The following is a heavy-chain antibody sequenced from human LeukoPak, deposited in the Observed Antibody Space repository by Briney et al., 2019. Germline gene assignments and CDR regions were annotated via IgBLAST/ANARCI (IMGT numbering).Heavy chain of an antibody. V-gene: IGHV3-74*01. CDR1: GFTFSNYW. CDR2: ISTDGKST. Sequence: PGGSLRLSCVASGFTFSNYWMLWVRQAPGKGLVWVSLISTDGKSTRYAESVKGRFTISRDNAKNALYLQMDILRVEDTALYFCVRDYQFIQEVWGQGTTVTASS. D-gene: IGHD2-2*01. J-gene: IGHJ6*02. CDR3: VRDYQFIQEV.